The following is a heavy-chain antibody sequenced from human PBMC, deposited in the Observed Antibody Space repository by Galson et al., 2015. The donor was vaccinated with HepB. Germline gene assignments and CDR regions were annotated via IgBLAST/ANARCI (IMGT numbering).Heavy chain of an antibody. CDR1: GFTFNTHA. CDR2: IQGDGGVT. V-gene: IGHV3-74*01. J-gene: IGHJ4*02. Sequence: SLRLSCAASGFTFNTHAMHWVRQAPGRGLVWVSRIQGDGGVTTYADSVKGRFTISGDNSKNTLYLQINSLRAEDTAVYYCAREGDCAGGCFRIDYWGQGTLVTVPS. D-gene: IGHD2-21*01. CDR3: AREGDCAGGCFRIDY.